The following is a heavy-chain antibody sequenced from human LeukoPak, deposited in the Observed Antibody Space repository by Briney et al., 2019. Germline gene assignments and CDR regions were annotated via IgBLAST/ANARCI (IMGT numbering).Heavy chain of an antibody. Sequence: GGSLRLSCAASGFTFSNFWMHWVRQAPGKWLVWVSHINTDGTGTTYGDSAKGRFSVSRDNAKNTLFLQMNSLRVEDTAVYYCARGTAETAGIDYWGQGTPVTVSA. CDR1: GFTFSNFW. J-gene: IGHJ4*02. CDR2: INTDGTGT. V-gene: IGHV3-74*01. D-gene: IGHD6-13*01. CDR3: ARGTAETAGIDY.